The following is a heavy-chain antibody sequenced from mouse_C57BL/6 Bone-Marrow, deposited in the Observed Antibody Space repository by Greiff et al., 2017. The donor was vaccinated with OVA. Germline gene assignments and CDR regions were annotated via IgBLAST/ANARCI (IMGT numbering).Heavy chain of an antibody. D-gene: IGHD2-3*01. V-gene: IGHV1-64*01. CDR1: GYTFTSYW. CDR2: IHPNSGST. Sequence: VQLQQPGAELVKPGASVKLSCKASGYTFTSYWMHWVKQRPGQGLEWIGMIHPNSGSTNYNEKFKSKATLTVDKSSSTAYMQLSSLTSEDSAVYYCARRSNYDGYYRWFAYWGQGTLVTVSA. CDR3: ARRSNYDGYYRWFAY. J-gene: IGHJ3*01.